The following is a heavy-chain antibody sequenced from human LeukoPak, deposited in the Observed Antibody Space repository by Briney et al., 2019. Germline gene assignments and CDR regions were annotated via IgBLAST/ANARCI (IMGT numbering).Heavy chain of an antibody. CDR2: ISGSGDNT. Sequence: QAGGSLRLSCAASGFTFSSHGMSWVRQAPGKGLEWVSTISGSGDNTYYADSVKGRFTISRDNAKKSLYLQMNSLRAEDTAVYYCARGKYDSSGYPLLGFDYWGQGTLVTVSS. CDR3: ARGKYDSSGYPLLGFDY. J-gene: IGHJ4*02. D-gene: IGHD3-22*01. CDR1: GFTFSSHG. V-gene: IGHV3-23*01.